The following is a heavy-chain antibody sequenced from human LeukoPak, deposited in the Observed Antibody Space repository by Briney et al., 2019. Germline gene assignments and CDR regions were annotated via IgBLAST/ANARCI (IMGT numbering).Heavy chain of an antibody. J-gene: IGHJ3*02. CDR3: ARGFSGWTRIFYWVAFDI. V-gene: IGHV4-4*07. CDR2: IYTSGST. D-gene: IGHD6-19*01. CDR1: GGSISSYY. Sequence: SETLSLTCTVSGGSISSYYWSWIRQPAGKGLEWIGRIYTSGSTNYNPSLKSRVTISVDTSKNQFSLKLSSVTAADTAVYYCARGFSGWTRIFYWVAFDIWGQGTMVTVSS.